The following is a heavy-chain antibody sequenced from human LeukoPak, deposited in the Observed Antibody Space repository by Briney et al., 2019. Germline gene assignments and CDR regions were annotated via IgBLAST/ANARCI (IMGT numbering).Heavy chain of an antibody. CDR3: AKDGQVLGLADFDY. D-gene: IGHD2-2*01. CDR2: ISGSGYST. CDR1: GFTFSSYW. V-gene: IGHV3-23*01. J-gene: IGHJ4*02. Sequence: GGSLRLSCAASGFTFSSYWVHWVRQAPGKGLVWVSSISGSGYSTYYADSVKGRFTISRDNSKNTLYLQMNSLRAEDTAVYYCAKDGQVLGLADFDYWGQGTLVTVSS.